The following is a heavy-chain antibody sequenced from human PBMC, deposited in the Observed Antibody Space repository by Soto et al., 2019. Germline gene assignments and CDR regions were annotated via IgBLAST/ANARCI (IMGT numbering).Heavy chain of an antibody. CDR3: AKARCSCNSCYVLDP. CDR1: GFTFNSYT. Sequence: GGSLRLSCAASGFTFNSYTMAWVRQAPGKGLEWVSSISGSGGSPSYADSVQGRFTISRDNSRNTLSLQMNSLRAEVTSIYYCAKARCSCNSCYVLDPWGHGTLVTVSS. CDR2: ISGSGGSP. V-gene: IGHV3-23*01. D-gene: IGHD2-2*01. J-gene: IGHJ5*02.